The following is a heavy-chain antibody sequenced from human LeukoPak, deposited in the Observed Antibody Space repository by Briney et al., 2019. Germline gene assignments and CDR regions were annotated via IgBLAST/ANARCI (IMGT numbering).Heavy chain of an antibody. Sequence: NPSETLSLTCTVSGGSISSGNYYWGWIRQPPGKGLEWIGEINHSGSTNYNPSLKSRVTISVDTSKNQFSLKLSSVTAADTAVYYCAGEHIGGYSYGSRDYWGQGTLVTVSS. J-gene: IGHJ4*02. CDR3: AGEHIGGYSYGSRDY. D-gene: IGHD5-18*01. CDR2: INHSGST. V-gene: IGHV4-39*07. CDR1: GGSISSGNYY.